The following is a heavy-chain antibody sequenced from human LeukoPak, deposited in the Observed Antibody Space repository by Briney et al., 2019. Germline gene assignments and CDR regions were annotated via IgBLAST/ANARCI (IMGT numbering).Heavy chain of an antibody. J-gene: IGHJ3*02. CDR1: GGTISSGANS. V-gene: IGHV4-30-2*01. CDR2: VYHSGST. Sequence: SETLSLTCAVSGGTISSGANSWSWIRQPPGQGLEWIGYVYHSGSTYYNPSLKSRVTISVDRSKNQFSRKLSSVTAADTALYYCAREGSLAFDIWGQGTMVTVSS. D-gene: IGHD3-10*01. CDR3: AREGSLAFDI.